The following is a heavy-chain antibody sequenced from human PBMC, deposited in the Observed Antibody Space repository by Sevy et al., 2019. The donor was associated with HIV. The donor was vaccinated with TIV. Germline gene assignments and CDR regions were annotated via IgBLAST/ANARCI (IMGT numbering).Heavy chain of an antibody. CDR2: IYYSGST. CDR3: ARGYRVVPAAIGGAFDI. Sequence: SETLSLTCTVSGGSISSYYWSWIRQSPGKGLEWIGYIYYSGSTNYNPSLKSRVTISVDTSKNQFSLKLSSVTAADTAVYYCARGYRVVPAAIGGAFDIWGQGTMVTVSS. CDR1: GGSISSYY. D-gene: IGHD2-2*01. J-gene: IGHJ3*02. V-gene: IGHV4-59*01.